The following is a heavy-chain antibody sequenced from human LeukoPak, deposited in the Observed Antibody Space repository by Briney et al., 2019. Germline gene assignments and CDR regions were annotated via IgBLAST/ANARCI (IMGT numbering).Heavy chain of an antibody. J-gene: IGHJ6*03. CDR3: AKRVVIKSTDYFYYYIHV. D-gene: IGHD3-3*01. CDR1: GLSFSDYG. V-gene: IGHV3-30*02. CDR2: IRYDGSNK. Sequence: GGSLRLSCEASGLSFSDYGMHWVRQAPGKGLEWVAFIRYDGSNKYYADSVKGRFTVSRDNSQSTLYLQMNSLRVEDTAVYYCAKRVVIKSTDYFYYYIHVWGKGTTVTVSS.